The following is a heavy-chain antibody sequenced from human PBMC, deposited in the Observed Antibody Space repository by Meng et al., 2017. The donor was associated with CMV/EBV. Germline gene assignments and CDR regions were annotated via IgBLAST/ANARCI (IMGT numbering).Heavy chain of an antibody. CDR2: INHRGST. D-gene: IGHD3-22*01. J-gene: IGHJ4*02. CDR3: ARGSTSVTMIVVVFTAASLAYDS. Sequence: SETLSLTCAVYGGSLSGYDGTWIRQSPGKGLEWIGEINHRGSTNYNPSLKSRLTISLDTSKNQFSLKLKSVTAADTAVYYCARGSTSVTMIVVVFTAASLAYDSWGQGTLVTVSS. V-gene: IGHV4-34*01. CDR1: GGSLSGYD.